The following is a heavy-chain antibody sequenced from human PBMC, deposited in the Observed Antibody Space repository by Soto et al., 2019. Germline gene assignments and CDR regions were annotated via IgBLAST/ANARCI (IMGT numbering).Heavy chain of an antibody. V-gene: IGHV2-5*02. CDR2: IYWDDDK. J-gene: IGHJ5*02. Sequence: QITLKESGPTLVKPTQTLTLTCTFSGFSLSTSGVGVGWIRQPPGKALEWLALIYWDDDKRYSPSLKSRLTITKDTSKXXVXLRXTNMHPVDTATYYCAHRPYDFWRGYYSPAYNWFDPCGQGTLVTVSS. D-gene: IGHD3-3*01. CDR1: GFSLSTSGVG. CDR3: AHRPYDFWRGYYSPAYNWFDP.